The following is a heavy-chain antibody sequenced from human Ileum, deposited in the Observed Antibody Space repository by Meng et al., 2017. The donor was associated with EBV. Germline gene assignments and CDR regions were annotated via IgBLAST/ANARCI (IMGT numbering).Heavy chain of an antibody. D-gene: IGHD5-24*01. Sequence: QLQLQESGPGRLTPSETLSLTCTVSGASISSSAYYWGWIRQPPGRGLEWIGNIFYSESTYYNLSLKSRVTLSLDASKNHFSLKLTSVTVADTAVYYCVRGRNDYLGIIDSWGQGVLVTVSS. CDR3: VRGRNDYLGIIDS. J-gene: IGHJ4*02. CDR1: GASISSSAYY. CDR2: IFYSEST. V-gene: IGHV4-39*07.